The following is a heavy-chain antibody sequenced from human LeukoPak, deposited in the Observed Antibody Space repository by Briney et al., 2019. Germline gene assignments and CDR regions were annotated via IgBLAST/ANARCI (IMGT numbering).Heavy chain of an antibody. Sequence: SQTLSLTCAISGDSVSSNSGAWNWIRQSPSRGLEWLGRTYYRSKWYDDHAVSVRSRITINPDTFKNQFSLQLNSVTPEDSAVYYCAREVYMVRGVVPRGHFDYWGQGTLVTVSS. V-gene: IGHV6-1*01. CDR1: GDSVSSNSGA. J-gene: IGHJ4*02. CDR3: AREVYMVRGVVPRGHFDY. D-gene: IGHD3-10*01. CDR2: TYYRSKWYD.